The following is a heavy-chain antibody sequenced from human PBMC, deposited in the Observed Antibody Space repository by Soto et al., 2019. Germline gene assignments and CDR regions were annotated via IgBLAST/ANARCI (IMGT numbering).Heavy chain of an antibody. D-gene: IGHD3-10*01. CDR3: AALWFGELAFNY. CDR1: GYSIRSGYY. V-gene: IGHV4-38-2*02. Sequence: SETLSLTCSVSGYSIRSGYYWGWVRQAPGKGLEWLGSVYHNGIMFHNPSFQSRVTISVDTSKNQFSLNLRSVTAAATAVYYCAALWFGELAFNYWGHGILVTVSS. J-gene: IGHJ4*01. CDR2: VYHNGIM.